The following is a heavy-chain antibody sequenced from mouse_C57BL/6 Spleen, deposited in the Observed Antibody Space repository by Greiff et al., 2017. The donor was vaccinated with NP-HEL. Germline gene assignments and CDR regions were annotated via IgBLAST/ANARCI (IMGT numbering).Heavy chain of an antibody. Sequence: EVKLMESGGGLVQPKGSLKLSCAASGFSFNTYAMNWVRQAPGKGLEWVARIRSKSNNYATYYADSVKDRFTVSRDDSESMLYLQMNNLKTEDTAMYYCGRPYGNYEGFAYWGQGTLVTVSA. CDR2: IRSKSNNYAT. J-gene: IGHJ3*01. CDR3: GRPYGNYEGFAY. V-gene: IGHV10-1*01. D-gene: IGHD2-1*01. CDR1: GFSFNTYA.